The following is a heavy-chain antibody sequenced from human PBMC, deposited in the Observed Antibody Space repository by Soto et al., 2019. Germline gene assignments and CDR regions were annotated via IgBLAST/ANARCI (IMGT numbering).Heavy chain of an antibody. J-gene: IGHJ4*02. CDR3: ASTLGARFDY. Sequence: ASVKVSCKASGYTFTSYGIGWVRQAPGQGLEWMGVINPSIGTTTYAQKFQGRVTMTRDTSTSTVYMEVSSLRSEDTAVYYCASTLGARFDYWGQGTLVTVSS. CDR2: INPSIGTT. V-gene: IGHV1-46*03. CDR1: GYTFTSYG. D-gene: IGHD1-26*01.